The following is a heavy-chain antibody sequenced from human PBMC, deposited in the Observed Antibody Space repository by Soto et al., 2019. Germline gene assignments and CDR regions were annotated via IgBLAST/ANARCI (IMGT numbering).Heavy chain of an antibody. CDR3: AKDWGDGWVQLADVGY. CDR1: GFTFSTYA. Sequence: EVQLLESGGGLVQPGGSLRLSCAASGFTFSTYAMSWVRQAPGKGLEWVAGISGNGGSTDYAASVKGRFTISRDNSEKTLDLQMNSLRAEDTAVYYCAKDWGDGWVQLADVGYWGQGTLVTVSS. D-gene: IGHD1-1*01. CDR2: ISGNGGST. J-gene: IGHJ4*02. V-gene: IGHV3-23*01.